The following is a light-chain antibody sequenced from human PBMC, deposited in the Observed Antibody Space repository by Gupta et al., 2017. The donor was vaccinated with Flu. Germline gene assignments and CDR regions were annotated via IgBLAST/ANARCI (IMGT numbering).Light chain of an antibody. V-gene: IGKV2-30*01. CDR3: MQGSRWPWA. Sequence: SSCRSSQSLVYRDGNTYLHWFQQRPGQSPRRLIYQVSHRESGVPDRFSGSGSGTDFTLKISRVEAEDVGVYYCMQGSRWPWAFGQGTKVEIK. J-gene: IGKJ1*01. CDR2: QVS. CDR1: QSLVYRDGNTY.